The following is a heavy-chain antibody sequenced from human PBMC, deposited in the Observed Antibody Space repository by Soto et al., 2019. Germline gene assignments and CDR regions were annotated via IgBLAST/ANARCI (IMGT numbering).Heavy chain of an antibody. J-gene: IGHJ6*02. CDR3: ARVLRYFYYGMDV. CDR1: GGTFSSYT. CDR2: IIPILGIA. V-gene: IGHV1-69*02. Sequence: ASVKVSCKASGGTFSSYTISWVRQAPGQGLEWMGRIIPILGIANYAQKFQGRVTITADKSTSTAYMELSSLRSEDTAVYYCARVLRYFYYGMDVWGQGTTVTVSS. D-gene: IGHD3-9*01.